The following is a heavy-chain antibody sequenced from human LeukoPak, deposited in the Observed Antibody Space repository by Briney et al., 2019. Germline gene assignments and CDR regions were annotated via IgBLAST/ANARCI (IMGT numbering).Heavy chain of an antibody. CDR3: ARESNRRLQYYGLNV. V-gene: IGHV3-66*01. CDR2: IRSDSGT. Sequence: LSXXAXXFTSITXXMTXXRQXPXXXXXXXSIIRSDSGTDYADSVKGRFTISRDSSNNTVFLQMNSLRVEDTGVYYCARESNRRLQYYGLNVWGLGTTVTVSS. CDR1: XFTSITXX. J-gene: IGHJ6*02. D-gene: IGHD2-15*01.